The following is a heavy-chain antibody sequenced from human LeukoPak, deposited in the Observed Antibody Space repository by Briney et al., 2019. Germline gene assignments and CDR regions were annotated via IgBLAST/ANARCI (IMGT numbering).Heavy chain of an antibody. CDR2: IYHSGST. CDR3: ASLDGSYYHAFDI. D-gene: IGHD1-26*01. J-gene: IGHJ3*02. CDR1: GGSISSGGYA. V-gene: IGHV4-30-2*01. Sequence: SETLSLTCAVSGGSISSGGYAWSWIRQPPGKGLEWIGYIYHSGSTYYNPSLKSRVTISVDRSKNQFSLKLSSVTAADTAVYYCASLDGSYYHAFDIWGQGTMVTVSS.